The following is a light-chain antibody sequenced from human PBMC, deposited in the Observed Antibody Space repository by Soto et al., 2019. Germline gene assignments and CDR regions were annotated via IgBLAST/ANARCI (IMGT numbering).Light chain of an antibody. CDR2: GAS. J-gene: IGKJ1*01. CDR1: QSVSSN. Sequence: EIVMTQSPATLSVSPGERATLSCRASQSVSSNLAWYQQKPGQAPRLLIYGASTRATGIPARFSGSGSGTKFTLTISSLQSEYFAVYYCQQYNNLPQTCGQGTKLDIK. V-gene: IGKV3-15*01. CDR3: QQYNNLPQT.